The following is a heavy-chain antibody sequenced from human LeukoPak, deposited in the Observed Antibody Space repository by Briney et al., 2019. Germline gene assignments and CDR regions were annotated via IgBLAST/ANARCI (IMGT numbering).Heavy chain of an antibody. CDR3: AGLESHRPLDY. J-gene: IGHJ4*02. D-gene: IGHD1-1*01. CDR1: GGSVNSQNYY. V-gene: IGHV4-61*01. Sequence: SETLSLTCTVSGGSVNSQNYYWNWIRQPPGKGLEWIGYIYNNVRTNYNPSLKSRVAIFVDTSTNQFSLRLSSVIAADTAVYYCAGLESHRPLDYWGQGTLVTVSS. CDR2: IYNNVRT.